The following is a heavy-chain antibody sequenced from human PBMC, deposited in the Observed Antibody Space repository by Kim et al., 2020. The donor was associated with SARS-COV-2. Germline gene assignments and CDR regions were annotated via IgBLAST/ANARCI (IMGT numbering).Heavy chain of an antibody. V-gene: IGHV3-11*06. Sequence: RFTISRDNAKNSLYLQMNSLRAEDTAVYYCARDLLVVVAATPYYYYGMDVWGQGTTVTVSS. D-gene: IGHD2-15*01. CDR3: ARDLLVVVAATPYYYYGMDV. J-gene: IGHJ6*02.